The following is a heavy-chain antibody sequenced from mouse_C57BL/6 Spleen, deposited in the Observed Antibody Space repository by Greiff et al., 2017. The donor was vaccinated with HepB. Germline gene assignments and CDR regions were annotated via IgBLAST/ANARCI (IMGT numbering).Heavy chain of an antibody. D-gene: IGHD2-4*01. Sequence: VQLPQPGAELVMPGASVKLSCKASGYTFTSYWMHWVKQRPGQGLEWIGEIDPSDSYTNYNQKFKGKSTLTVDKSSSTAYMQLSSLTSEDSAVYYCARSKGYDYDEGFAYWGQGTLVTVSA. CDR2: IDPSDSYT. CDR1: GYTFTSYW. J-gene: IGHJ3*01. CDR3: ARSKGYDYDEGFAY. V-gene: IGHV1-69*01.